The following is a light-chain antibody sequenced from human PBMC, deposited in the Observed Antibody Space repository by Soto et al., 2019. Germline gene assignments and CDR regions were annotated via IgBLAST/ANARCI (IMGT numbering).Light chain of an antibody. CDR2: EVS. CDR1: SSDVGGYNY. J-gene: IGLJ2*01. CDR3: HVWDSDSDHVV. V-gene: IGLV2-14*01. Sequence: QSALTQPASVSGSPGQSITISCTGTSSDVGGYNYVSWYQQHPGKAPKLMIYEVSNRPSGVSNRFSGSKSGNTASLTISRVDAGDEADYYCHVWDSDSDHVVFGGGTKLTVL.